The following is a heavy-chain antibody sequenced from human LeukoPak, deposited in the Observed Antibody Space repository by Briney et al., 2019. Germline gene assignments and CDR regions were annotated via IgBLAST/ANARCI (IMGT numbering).Heavy chain of an antibody. CDR2: ISTIGSII. Sequence: KPGGSLRLSCAASGFTFSDYYMSWIRQAPGKGLERISFISTIGSIIQFADSVKGRFTVSRDNARNSLYLQMSSLRADDTAMYFYARGSLRGTSHSAFDIWGQGTMVTVSS. V-gene: IGHV3-11*01. CDR3: ARGSLRGTSHSAFDI. D-gene: IGHD3-16*01. CDR1: GFTFSDYY. J-gene: IGHJ3*02.